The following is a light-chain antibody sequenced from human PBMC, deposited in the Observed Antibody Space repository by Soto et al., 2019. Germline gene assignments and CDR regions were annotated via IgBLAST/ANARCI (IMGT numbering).Light chain of an antibody. Sequence: QSVLTQPASVSGSPGQSITISCTGTSSDVGDYNYVSWYQQHPGKAPKAMIYDVSNRPSGVSNRFSGSKSGNTASLTISGLQAEDEADYYCSSYTSSSTLVFGTGTKVTV. V-gene: IGLV2-14*01. J-gene: IGLJ1*01. CDR3: SSYTSSSTLV. CDR2: DVS. CDR1: SSDVGDYNY.